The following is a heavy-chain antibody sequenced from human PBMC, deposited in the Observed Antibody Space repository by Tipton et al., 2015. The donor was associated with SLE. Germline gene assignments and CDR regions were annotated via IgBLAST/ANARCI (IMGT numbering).Heavy chain of an antibody. CDR3: ARDQAQVDDYIWGSYRYTDYYYGMDV. J-gene: IGHJ6*02. Sequence: GSLRLSCAASGFTFSSYPMHWVRQAPGKGLEYVSAISSNGVSTFYANSVKGRFTISRDDSKNTLYLQMGSLRAEDMAVYYCARDQAQVDDYIWGSYRYTDYYYGMDVWGQGTTVTVSS. CDR1: GFTFSSYP. D-gene: IGHD3-16*02. CDR2: ISSNGVST. V-gene: IGHV3-64*01.